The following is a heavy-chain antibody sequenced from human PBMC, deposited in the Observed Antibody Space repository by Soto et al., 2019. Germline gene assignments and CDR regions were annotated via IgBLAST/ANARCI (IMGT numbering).Heavy chain of an antibody. V-gene: IGHV4-39*01. CDR1: GGSVSSSSYY. CDR3: GRQEGLGSISYCFDY. J-gene: IGHJ4*02. Sequence: PSETLSLTCTVSGGSVSSSSYYWGWVRQPPGKGLEWIGSVYYSGSTYYNPSLESRVTISVDKSKNQFSLKLMSLSAADTAVYSCGRQEGLGSISYCFDYWGQGTLVTVSS. D-gene: IGHD3-9*01. CDR2: VYYSGST.